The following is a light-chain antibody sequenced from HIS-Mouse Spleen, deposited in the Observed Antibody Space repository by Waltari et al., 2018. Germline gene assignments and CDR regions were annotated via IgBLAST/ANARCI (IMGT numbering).Light chain of an antibody. V-gene: IGKV1-13*02. Sequence: AIQLTQSPSSLSASVGDRVTITCRASQGISSALAWYQQKPGKAPKLLIYDASSLESGVPSRFSGSGSGTDFTLTISSLQPEDCATYYCQQFNSYPYSTFGGGTKVEIK. J-gene: IGKJ4*01. CDR1: QGISSA. CDR3: QQFNSYPYST. CDR2: DAS.